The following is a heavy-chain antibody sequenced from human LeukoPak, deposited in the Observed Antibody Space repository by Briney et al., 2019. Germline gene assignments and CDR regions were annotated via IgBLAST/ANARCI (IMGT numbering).Heavy chain of an antibody. V-gene: IGHV3-30*02. D-gene: IGHD3-10*01. J-gene: IGHJ4*02. Sequence: GGSLRLSCAASGFTFSSYGMHWVRQAPGKGLEWVAFIRYDGSNKYYADSVKGRFTISRDNSKNTLYLQMNSLRAEDTAVYYCAKDPLLWFGTKLDYWGQGTLVTVSS. CDR1: GFTFSSYG. CDR3: AKDPLLWFGTKLDY. CDR2: IRYDGSNK.